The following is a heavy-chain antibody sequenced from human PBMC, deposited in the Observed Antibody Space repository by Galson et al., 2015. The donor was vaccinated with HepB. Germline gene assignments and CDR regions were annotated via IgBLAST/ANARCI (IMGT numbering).Heavy chain of an antibody. V-gene: IGHV3-7*01. CDR1: GFTFRNFW. J-gene: IGHJ4*02. CDR2: IKQDGSEK. Sequence: SLRLSCAASGFTFRNFWVSWVRQTPGKGLELVANIKQDGSEKYYVNSVKGRFTISGDNPKNSLHMQMNSLRAGDTGVYYCARGATTPDYWGQGTPVTVSS. D-gene: IGHD1-26*01. CDR3: ARGATTPDY.